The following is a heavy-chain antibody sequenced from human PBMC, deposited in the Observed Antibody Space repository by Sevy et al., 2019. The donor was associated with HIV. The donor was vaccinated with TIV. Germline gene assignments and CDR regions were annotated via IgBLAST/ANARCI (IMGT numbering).Heavy chain of an antibody. J-gene: IGHJ6*02. CDR2: ISRSGSST. V-gene: IGHV3-23*01. CDR3: AKVDVVVPVADYGLDV. Sequence: GGSLRLSCAASGFTFSNYAMSWVRQAPGKGLEWVSSISRSGSSTDYADSVKGRFTISRVNSMNTLYLQTNSLRAEDTAAYYCAKVDVVVPVADYGLDVWGQGTTVTVSS. D-gene: IGHD2-2*01. CDR1: GFTFSNYA.